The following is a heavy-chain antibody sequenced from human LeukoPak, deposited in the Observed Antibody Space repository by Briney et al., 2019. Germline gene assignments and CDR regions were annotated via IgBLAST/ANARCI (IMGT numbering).Heavy chain of an antibody. CDR2: ISSSNNYI. CDR3: ARRSPNYYFDY. J-gene: IGHJ4*02. Sequence: GGSLRLSCAASGFTFSNYNMNWVRQVPGKGLEWVSSISSSNNYIYYADSVKGRFTISRDNAKNSLYLQMNSLRAEDTAVYYCARRSPNYYFDYWGQGTPVTVSS. V-gene: IGHV3-21*01. CDR1: GFTFSNYN.